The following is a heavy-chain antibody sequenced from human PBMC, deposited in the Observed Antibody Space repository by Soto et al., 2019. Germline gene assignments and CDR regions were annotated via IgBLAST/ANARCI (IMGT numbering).Heavy chain of an antibody. V-gene: IGHV3-48*01. CDR2: ISSSSSTI. CDR3: AKNPVGSGYDPNWFDP. Sequence: PGGSLRLSCAASGFTFSSYSMNWVRQAPGKGLEWVSYISSSSSTIYYADSVKGRFTISRDNSRNTLYLQMNSLRAEDAAVYYCAKNPVGSGYDPNWFDPWGRGTLVTVSS. CDR1: GFTFSSYS. D-gene: IGHD5-12*01. J-gene: IGHJ5*02.